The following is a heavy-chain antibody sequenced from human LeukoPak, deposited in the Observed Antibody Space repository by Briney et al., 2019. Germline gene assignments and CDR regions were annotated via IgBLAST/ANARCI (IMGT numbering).Heavy chain of an antibody. V-gene: IGHV1-8*01. D-gene: IGHD2-2*01. J-gene: IGHJ4*02. CDR3: ARGLGYCSSTSCHDH. CDR1: GYTFTSYD. Sequence: AASVKVSCKASGYTFTSYDINWVRQATGQGLEWMGWMNPNSGNTGYAQKFQGRVTMTRNTSISTAYMELSSLRSEGTAVYYCARGLGYCSSTSCHDHWGQGTLVTVSS. CDR2: MNPNSGNT.